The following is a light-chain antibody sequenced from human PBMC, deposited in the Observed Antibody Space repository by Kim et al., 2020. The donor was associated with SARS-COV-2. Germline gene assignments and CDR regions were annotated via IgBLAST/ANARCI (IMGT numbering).Light chain of an antibody. V-gene: IGKV1-8*01. CDR1: QGISSY. CDR3: QQYYSYPLF. J-gene: IGKJ1*01. CDR2: AAS. Sequence: AIRITQSPSSLSASTGDRVTITCRASQGISSYLAWYQQKPGKAPKLLIYAASTLQSGVPSRFSGSGSGTDFTLTISCLQSEDFATYYCQQYYSYPLFFGQGTKVDIK.